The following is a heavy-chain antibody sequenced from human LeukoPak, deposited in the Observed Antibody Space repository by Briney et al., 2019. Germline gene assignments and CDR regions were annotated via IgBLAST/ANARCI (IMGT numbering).Heavy chain of an antibody. Sequence: GGSLRLSCAASGFTFSSYEMNWVRQAPGKGLVWVSRINADGSFISYADSVKGRFTISRDNAKNTLYLQMSSLRAEDTAVYYCAGLSGSYYGKYWGQGILVTVSS. CDR2: INADGSFI. V-gene: IGHV3-74*01. CDR1: GFTFSSYE. J-gene: IGHJ4*02. D-gene: IGHD1-26*01. CDR3: AGLSGSYYGKY.